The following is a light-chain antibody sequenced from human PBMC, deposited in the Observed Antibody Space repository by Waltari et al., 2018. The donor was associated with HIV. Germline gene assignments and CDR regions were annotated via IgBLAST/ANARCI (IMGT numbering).Light chain of an antibody. J-gene: IGLJ1*01. V-gene: IGLV2-23*02. CDR3: CSYAGSNTYL. Sequence: QSALTQPASVSGFPGQSITISCTGSSRDVGSYNYVSWDQQHPGKAPKLLIYDVSKRRSGVSNRFSGSKSGNTASLTSSGRQAEDEADYYCCSYAGSNTYLFGTGTEVTVL. CDR1: SRDVGSYNY. CDR2: DVS.